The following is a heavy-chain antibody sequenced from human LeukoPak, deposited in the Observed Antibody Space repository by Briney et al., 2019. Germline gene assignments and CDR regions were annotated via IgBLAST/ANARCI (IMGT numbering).Heavy chain of an antibody. CDR2: ISSSGSTI. J-gene: IGHJ6*02. D-gene: IGHD2-15*01. Sequence: GGSLRLSCAASGFTFSSYEMNWVRQAPGKGVEGVSYISSSGSTIYYADSVKGRFTISRDNAKNSLYLQMNSLRAEDTAVYYCARDSSGCSGGSCLGYYYGMDVWGQGTTVTVSS. V-gene: IGHV3-48*03. CDR3: ARDSSGCSGGSCLGYYYGMDV. CDR1: GFTFSSYE.